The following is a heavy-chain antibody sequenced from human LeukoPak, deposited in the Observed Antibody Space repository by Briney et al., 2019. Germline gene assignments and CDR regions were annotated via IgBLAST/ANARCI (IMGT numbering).Heavy chain of an antibody. Sequence: SETLSLTCTVSGGSISSTNYYWGWIRQPPGKGLEWIGNIYYSGSTYYNPSLKSRVTISEDTSKNQFSLKPSSVTAADTAVYYCARLYHDILTGYYYFDYWGQGTLVTVSS. J-gene: IGHJ4*02. V-gene: IGHV4-39*01. CDR3: ARLYHDILTGYYYFDY. D-gene: IGHD3-9*01. CDR2: IYYSGST. CDR1: GGSISSTNYY.